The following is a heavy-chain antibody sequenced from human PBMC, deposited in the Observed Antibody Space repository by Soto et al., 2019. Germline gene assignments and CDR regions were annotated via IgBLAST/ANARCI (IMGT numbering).Heavy chain of an antibody. CDR2: MSGSGGST. CDR3: AKEISVFYDLWSSYLGVCWFDP. V-gene: IGHV3-23*01. J-gene: IGHJ5*02. Sequence: PGRSLRVSCAATVFIFSSYAMSWVIKAPENGLEWVSAMSGSGGSTYYAASVKGRFIISRDNSMNPLYLQVNSLRAEDTAVYYCAKEISVFYDLWSSYLGVCWFDPWGQGTLVIVSS. D-gene: IGHD3-3*01. CDR1: VFIFSSYA.